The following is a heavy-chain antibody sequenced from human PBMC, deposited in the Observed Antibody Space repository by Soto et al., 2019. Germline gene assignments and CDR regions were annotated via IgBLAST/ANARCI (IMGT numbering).Heavy chain of an antibody. Sequence: ASVKVSCKASGGTFSSYTISWVRQAPGQGLEWMGRIIPILGIANYAQKFQGRVTITADKSTSTAYMELSSLRSEDTAVYYCARRIAVAGRTPYYYYMDVWGKGPTVTVSS. CDR3: ARRIAVAGRTPYYYYMDV. CDR2: IIPILGIA. V-gene: IGHV1-69*02. D-gene: IGHD6-19*01. J-gene: IGHJ6*03. CDR1: GGTFSSYT.